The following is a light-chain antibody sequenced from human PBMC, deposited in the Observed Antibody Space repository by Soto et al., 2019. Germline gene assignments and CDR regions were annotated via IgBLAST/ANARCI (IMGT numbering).Light chain of an antibody. Sequence: QTVVTQEPSFSVSPGGTVTLTCGLSSGSVSTSYYPTWIQQTPGHTPRTLIHSTNTRSSGVPDRFSGSILGNKAALTIMGAQADDESDYYCVLYMGSGISIFGGGTKLTVL. J-gene: IGLJ2*01. V-gene: IGLV8-61*01. CDR3: VLYMGSGISI. CDR1: SGSVSTSYY. CDR2: STN.